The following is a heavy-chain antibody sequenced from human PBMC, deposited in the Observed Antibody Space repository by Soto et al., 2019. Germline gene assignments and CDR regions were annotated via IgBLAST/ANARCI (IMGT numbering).Heavy chain of an antibody. CDR1: GYTFISYD. D-gene: IGHD4-4*01. V-gene: IGHV1-8*01. CDR3: ARINSNSYYYYMDV. J-gene: IGHJ6*03. CDR2: MNPNTGDT. Sequence: QVQLVQSGAEVRKPGASVKVSCEASGYTFISYDINWVRQAPGQGLEWMGWMNPNTGDTDYAQKFQGRLSMTRDTSINTAYMELRSLRSEDTAVYYCARINSNSYYYYMDVWGKGTTVTVSS.